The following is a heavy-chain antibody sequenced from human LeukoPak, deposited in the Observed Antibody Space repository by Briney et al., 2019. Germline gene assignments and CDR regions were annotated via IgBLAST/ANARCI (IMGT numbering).Heavy chain of an antibody. CDR1: GYTFTSYA. J-gene: IGHJ4*02. CDR3: ARGVLWFGELLYFDY. V-gene: IGHV7-4-1*02. Sequence: ASVKVSCKASGYTFTSYAMNWVRQAPGQGLEWMGWINTNTGNPTYAQGFTGRFVFSLDTSVSTAYLQISSLKAEDTAVYYCARGVLWFGELLYFDYWGRGTLVTVSS. CDR2: INTNTGNP. D-gene: IGHD3-10*01.